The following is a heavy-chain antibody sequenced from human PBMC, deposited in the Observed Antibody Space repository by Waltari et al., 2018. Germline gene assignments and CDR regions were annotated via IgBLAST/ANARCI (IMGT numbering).Heavy chain of an antibody. Sequence: QVQLQESGPGLVKPSATLSLTCTASGGSSSRYYWSWTRQPAGKGLEWIGRIYTSGGTNYNPSLKSRVTMSVDTSKNQFSLKLSSVTAADTAVYYCARGGSSSPGLFDYWGQGTLVTVSS. CDR2: IYTSGGT. V-gene: IGHV4-4*07. CDR1: GGSSSRYY. J-gene: IGHJ4*02. D-gene: IGHD6-6*01. CDR3: ARGGSSSPGLFDY.